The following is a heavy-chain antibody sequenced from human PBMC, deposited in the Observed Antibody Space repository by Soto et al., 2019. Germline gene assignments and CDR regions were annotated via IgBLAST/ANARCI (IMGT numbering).Heavy chain of an antibody. J-gene: IGHJ3*02. D-gene: IGHD1-26*01. CDR1: GGSISSSGYF. Sequence: QLQLQESGPGLVKPSETLSLTCTVSGGSISSSGYFWGWIRQSPEKGLEWIGTVRYSGSTYYHPSLKSRVPISLDTSTNQFSLKLSSVTAADTAVYYCARHDDSGSFINGFDIWGQGTMVTVS. CDR3: ARHDDSGSFINGFDI. CDR2: VRYSGST. V-gene: IGHV4-39*01.